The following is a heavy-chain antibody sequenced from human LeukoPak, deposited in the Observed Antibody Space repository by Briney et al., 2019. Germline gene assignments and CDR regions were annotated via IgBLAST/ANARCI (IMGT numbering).Heavy chain of an antibody. D-gene: IGHD2-2*01. CDR3: ARAPKDIVVVRADNPVLDY. J-gene: IGHJ4*02. CDR2: ISAYNGNT. V-gene: IGHV1-18*01. CDR1: GYTFTSYG. Sequence: ASAKVSCKASGYTFTSYGISWVRHAPGEGREWRGWISAYNGNTIYAQNLQGRVTMTTDTSTSTAYMELRSLRSDDTAVYHCARAPKDIVVVRADNPVLDYWGQGTLVTVSS.